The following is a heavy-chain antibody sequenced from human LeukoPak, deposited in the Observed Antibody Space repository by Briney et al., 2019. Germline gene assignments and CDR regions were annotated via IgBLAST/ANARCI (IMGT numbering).Heavy chain of an antibody. V-gene: IGHV3-13*01. J-gene: IGHJ4*02. D-gene: IGHD4-17*01. CDR1: GFTFSSYD. Sequence: GGSLRLSCAASGFTFSSYDMHWVRQATGKGLEWVSAIGTAGDTYYPGSVKGRFTISRENAKSSLYLQMNSLRAGDTAVYYCARRGYGDYLDYWGQGTLVTVSS. CDR2: IGTAGDT. CDR3: ARRGYGDYLDY.